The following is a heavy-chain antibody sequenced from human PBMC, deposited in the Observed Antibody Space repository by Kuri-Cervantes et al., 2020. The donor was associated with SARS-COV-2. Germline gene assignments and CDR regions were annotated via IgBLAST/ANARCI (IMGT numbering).Heavy chain of an antibody. Sequence: GESLKISCLTSGFVFDFYEMNWVRQAPGKGLEWLAYISPTASTIYYADSVTGRFTISRDNAQNAVYLHMKSLRADDTAVYYCARVDPPLIDSSGLTGIDYWGQGTLVTVSS. CDR3: ARVDPPLIDSSGLTGIDY. D-gene: IGHD6-19*01. CDR1: GFVFDFYE. CDR2: ISPTASTI. V-gene: IGHV3-48*03. J-gene: IGHJ4*02.